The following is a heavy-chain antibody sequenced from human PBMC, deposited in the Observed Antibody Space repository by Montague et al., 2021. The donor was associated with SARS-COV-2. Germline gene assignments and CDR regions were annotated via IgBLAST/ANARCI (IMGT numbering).Heavy chain of an antibody. J-gene: IGHJ3*02. CDR3: ARQYYDSSGEDAFDI. CDR2: IYYSGST. D-gene: IGHD3-22*01. V-gene: IGHV4-59*08. CDR1: DDSMGGYY. Sequence: SETLSLTCNVSDDSMGGYYWSWIRQPPGKGLEWIGYIYYSGSTNYNPSLKSRVTISVDTSKNQFSLKLSSVTAADTAVYYCARQYYDSSGEDAFDIWGQGTMVTVSS.